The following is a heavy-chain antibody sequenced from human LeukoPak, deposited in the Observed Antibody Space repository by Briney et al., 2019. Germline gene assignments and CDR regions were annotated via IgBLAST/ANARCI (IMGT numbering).Heavy chain of an antibody. CDR1: GYTFTSYY. CDR3: ARDLDLYGGYVNYFDY. CDR2: INPSGGST. Sequence: GASVKVSCKASGYTFTSYYMHWVQQAPGQGLEWMGIINPSGGSTSYAQKFQGRVTMTRDTSTSTVYMELSSLRSEDTAVYYCARDLDLYGGYVNYFDYWGQGTLVTVSS. D-gene: IGHD5-12*01. V-gene: IGHV1-46*01. J-gene: IGHJ4*02.